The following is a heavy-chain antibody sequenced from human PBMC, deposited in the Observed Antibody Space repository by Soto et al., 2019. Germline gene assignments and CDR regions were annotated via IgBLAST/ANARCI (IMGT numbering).Heavy chain of an antibody. CDR3: ARHGRVGATQSSFDF. Sequence: PGESLKISCQASGYSFTTYWISWVRQMPGKGLEWMGIIYPGDSDTRYSPSFQGQVTISADKSISTAYLQWSSLKAADTAMYYCARHGRVGATQSSFDFWGQGTLVTVSS. J-gene: IGHJ4*02. D-gene: IGHD1-26*01. V-gene: IGHV5-51*01. CDR2: IYPGDSDT. CDR1: GYSFTTYW.